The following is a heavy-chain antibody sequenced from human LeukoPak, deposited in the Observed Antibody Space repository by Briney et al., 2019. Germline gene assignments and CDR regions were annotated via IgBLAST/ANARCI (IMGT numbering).Heavy chain of an antibody. CDR1: GGSISSGSYY. V-gene: IGHV4-61*02. Sequence: PSQTLSLTCTVSGGSISSGSYYWSWIRQPAGKGLEWIGRIYTSGSTNYNPSLKSRVTISVDTSKNQFSLKLSSVTAADTAVYYCARGDYGDYSPYWYFDLWGRGTLVTVSS. CDR2: IYTSGST. CDR3: ARGDYGDYSPYWYFDL. D-gene: IGHD4-17*01. J-gene: IGHJ2*01.